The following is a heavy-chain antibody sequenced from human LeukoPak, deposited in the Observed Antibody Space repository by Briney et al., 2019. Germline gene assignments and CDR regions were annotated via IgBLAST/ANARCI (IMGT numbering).Heavy chain of an antibody. V-gene: IGHV3-13*01. CDR1: GFTFSSYD. CDR2: IGTAGDT. Sequence: PGGSLRLSCAASGFTFSSYDMHWVRQATGKGLEWVSAIGTAGDTYYPGSVKGRFTISRENAKNSLYLQMNSLRAGDTAVYYCARSLYYYYYMDVWGKGTTVTISS. J-gene: IGHJ6*03. CDR3: ARSLYYYYYMDV.